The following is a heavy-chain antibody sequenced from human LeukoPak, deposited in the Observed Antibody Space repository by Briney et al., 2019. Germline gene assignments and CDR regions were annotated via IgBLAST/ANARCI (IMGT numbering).Heavy chain of an antibody. CDR2: ISSSGSTI. Sequence: GGSLRLSCAASGFTFSDYYMSWIRQAPGKGLEWVSYISSSGSTIYYADSVKGRFTISRDNAKNSLYLQMNSLRAEDTAVYYCARVANGERYYYYYYYMDVWGKGTTVTISS. V-gene: IGHV3-11*01. CDR3: ARVANGERYYYYYYYMDV. CDR1: GFTFSDYY. J-gene: IGHJ6*03. D-gene: IGHD1-1*01.